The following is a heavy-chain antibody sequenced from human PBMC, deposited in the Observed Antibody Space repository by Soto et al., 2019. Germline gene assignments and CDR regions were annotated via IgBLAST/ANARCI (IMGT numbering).Heavy chain of an antibody. CDR1: GGSVSSGSYY. J-gene: IGHJ4*02. D-gene: IGHD3-22*01. V-gene: IGHV4-61*01. CDR2: IYYSGST. CDR3: ARDRIQYYYDSSGFDY. Sequence: QVQLQESGPGLVKPSETLSLTCTVSGGSVSSGSYYWSWIRQPPGKGLEWIGYIYYSGSTNYNPSLKSRLTISVDTSKNQFSLKLSSVTAADTAVYYCARDRIQYYYDSSGFDYWGQGTLVTVSS.